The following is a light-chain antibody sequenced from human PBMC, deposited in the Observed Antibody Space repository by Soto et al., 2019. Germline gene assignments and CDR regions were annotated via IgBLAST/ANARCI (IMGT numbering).Light chain of an antibody. Sequence: QSALTQPASVSRSPGQSVTISCTGSSSDVGGYDHVSWYQQHPGKPPKLIIFDVTKRPSGVPHRFSGSKSGNTASLAISGLRAEDEATYYCCSYAGSYTLGVFGGGTKLTVL. CDR1: SSDVGGYDH. CDR2: DVT. V-gene: IGLV2-11*01. CDR3: CSYAGSYTLGV. J-gene: IGLJ3*02.